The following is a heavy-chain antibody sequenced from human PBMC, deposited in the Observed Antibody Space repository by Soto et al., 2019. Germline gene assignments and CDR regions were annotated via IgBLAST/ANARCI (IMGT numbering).Heavy chain of an antibody. CDR2: ISGGGVTT. CDR1: GFTFRNYD. D-gene: IGHD3-22*01. CDR3: AKDRQCRSYYDSGGHHNN. Sequence: EVQLLESGGGLVQPGGSLRLACVASGFTFRNYDMRWVRQAPGKGLEWVSGISGGGVTTYYADTVKGRYIISRHNAKNTLYLKKNSLRAKDTALYDYAKDRQCRSYYDSGGHHNNWGQGAQVTVSA. J-gene: IGHJ4*02. V-gene: IGHV3-23*01.